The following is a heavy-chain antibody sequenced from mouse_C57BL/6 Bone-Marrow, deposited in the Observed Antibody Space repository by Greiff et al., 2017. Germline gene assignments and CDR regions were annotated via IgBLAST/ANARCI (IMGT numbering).Heavy chain of an antibody. CDR1: GYTFTSHW. D-gene: IGHD2-4*01. Sequence: QVQLQQSGPELVRPGASVQISCKAPGYTFTSHWMQWVRQRPGQGLEWIGAIFPGSGSTYYNEKFKGKATLTVDTSSSTAYLQLSSLTSEDAAVYFCARWVYDYDVDYWGQGTTLTVSS. CDR3: ARWVYDYDVDY. V-gene: IGHV1-56*01. CDR2: IFPGSGST. J-gene: IGHJ2*01.